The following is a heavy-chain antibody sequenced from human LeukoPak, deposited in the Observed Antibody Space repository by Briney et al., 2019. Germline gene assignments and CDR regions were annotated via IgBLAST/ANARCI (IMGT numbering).Heavy chain of an antibody. CDR3: AKEEGIIEREIVGATAQH. Sequence: GGSLRLSCAASGFTFSSYAMSWVRQAPGKGLEWVSAISGSGGSTYYADSVKGRFTISRDNSKNTLYLQMNSLRAENTAVYCAKEEGIIEREIVGATAQHWGQGTLVTVSS. J-gene: IGHJ1*01. CDR2: ISGSGGST. CDR1: GFTFSSYA. D-gene: IGHD1-26*01. V-gene: IGHV3-23*01.